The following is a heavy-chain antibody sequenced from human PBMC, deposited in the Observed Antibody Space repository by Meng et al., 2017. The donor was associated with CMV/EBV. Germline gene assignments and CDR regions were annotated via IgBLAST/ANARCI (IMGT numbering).Heavy chain of an antibody. CDR1: GFTFSSYW. CDR2: IKQDGSEK. Sequence: GESLRLSCAASGFTFSSYWMSWVRQAPGKGLEWVANIKQDGSEKYYVDSVKGRFTISRDNAKNSLYLQMNSLRTEDTAVYYCAREYCSSTSCYEYYFDYWGQGTLVTVSS. CDR3: AREYCSSTSCYEYYFDY. J-gene: IGHJ4*02. V-gene: IGHV3-7*01. D-gene: IGHD2-2*01.